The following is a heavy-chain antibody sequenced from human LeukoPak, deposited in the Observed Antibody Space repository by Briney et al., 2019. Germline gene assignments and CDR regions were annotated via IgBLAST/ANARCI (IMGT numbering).Heavy chain of an antibody. CDR3: ARDEDDILTGYHY. V-gene: IGHV1-18*01. J-gene: IGHJ4*02. CDR1: GYTVTSYG. CDR2: ISAYNGNT. D-gene: IGHD3-9*01. Sequence: GASVKVSCKPAGYTVTSYGISWVRQAPGQGREWRGGISAYNGNTNYAQRPQRRVTMTTDTSTSTAYMELRSLRSDDPAVYYCARDEDDILTGYHYWGQGTLVAASS.